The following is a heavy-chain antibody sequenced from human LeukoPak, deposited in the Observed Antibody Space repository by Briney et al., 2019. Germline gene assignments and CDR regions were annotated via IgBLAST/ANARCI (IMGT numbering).Heavy chain of an antibody. CDR2: ISYDGSNK. Sequence: GGSLRLSCAASGFTFSSYAMHWVRQAPGKGLEWVAVISYDGSNKYYADSVKGRFTISRDNSKNTLYLQMNSLRAEDTAVYYCARDFFFCSSTSCRSAYYYYMDAWGKGTTVTVSS. D-gene: IGHD2-2*01. J-gene: IGHJ6*03. V-gene: IGHV3-30*01. CDR3: ARDFFFCSSTSCRSAYYYYMDA. CDR1: GFTFSSYA.